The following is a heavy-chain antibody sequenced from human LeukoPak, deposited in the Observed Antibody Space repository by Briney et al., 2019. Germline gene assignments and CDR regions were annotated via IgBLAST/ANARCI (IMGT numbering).Heavy chain of an antibody. CDR2: IRYDGSNK. D-gene: IGHD1-26*01. J-gene: IGHJ4*02. Sequence: PGGSLRLSRAASRFTFSSYVMHWVRQAPGKGREWVAFIRYDGSNKYYADTVQGRFTISRDNSKNTLYLQMSRLRAEDTAVYYCAKGTRGSYSLAYFDYWGQGPLLTVSS. V-gene: IGHV3-30*02. CDR1: RFTFSSYV. CDR3: AKGTRGSYSLAYFDY.